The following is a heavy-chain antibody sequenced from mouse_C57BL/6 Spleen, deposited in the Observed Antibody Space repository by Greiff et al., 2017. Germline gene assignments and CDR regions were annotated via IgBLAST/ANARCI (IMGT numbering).Heavy chain of an antibody. D-gene: IGHD2-3*01. CDR3: AREDDGSYFDY. CDR2: ISYDGSN. J-gene: IGHJ2*01. Sequence: EVKLQESGPGLVKPSQSLSLTCSVTGYSITSGYYWNWIRQFPGNKLEWMGYISYDGSNNYNPSLKNRISITRDTSKNQFFLKLNSVTTEDTATFYCAREDDGSYFDYWGQGTTLTVSS. V-gene: IGHV3-6*01. CDR1: GYSITSGYY.